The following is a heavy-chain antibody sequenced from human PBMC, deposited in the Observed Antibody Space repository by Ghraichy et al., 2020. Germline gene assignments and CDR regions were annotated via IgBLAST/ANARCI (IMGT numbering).Heavy chain of an antibody. V-gene: IGHV4-34*01. CDR2: INHSGST. CDR1: GGSFSGYY. D-gene: IGHD3-22*01. J-gene: IGHJ6*02. Sequence: SETLSLTCAVYGGSFSGYYWSWIRQPPGKGLEWIGEINHSGSTNYNPSLKSRVTISVDTSKNQFSLKLSSVTAADTAVYYCAGESYYDMNYYGMDVWGQGTTVTVSS. CDR3: AGESYYDMNYYGMDV.